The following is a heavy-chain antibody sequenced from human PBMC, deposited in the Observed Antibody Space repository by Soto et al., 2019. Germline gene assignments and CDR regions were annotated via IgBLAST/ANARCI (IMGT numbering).Heavy chain of an antibody. CDR1: GGTFSTYG. J-gene: IGHJ5*02. CDR3: ARSYASGSPNWFDP. Sequence: SVKVSCKTAGGTFSTYGINWVRQAPGQGLELIGGIVPGLGTTNYAQKFQGRVRIIADAPTRTAYLELRSLRYEDTAMYYCARSYASGSPNWFDPWGQGTQVTVSS. D-gene: IGHD3-10*01. CDR2: IVPGLGTT. V-gene: IGHV1-69*13.